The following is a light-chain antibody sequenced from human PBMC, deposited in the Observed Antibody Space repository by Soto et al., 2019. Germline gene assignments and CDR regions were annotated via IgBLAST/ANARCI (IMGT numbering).Light chain of an antibody. CDR3: QQYNNWPPWT. CDR2: GAS. J-gene: IGKJ1*01. CDR1: QIVSSN. V-gene: IGKV3-15*01. Sequence: EIVMTQSPATLSVSPGERATLSCRASQIVSSNLDWYQQKPGQAPRLLIYGASTRATGIPARCSGSGSGTEFTLTISSLQSEDFAVYYCQQYNNWPPWTFGQGTKVEIK.